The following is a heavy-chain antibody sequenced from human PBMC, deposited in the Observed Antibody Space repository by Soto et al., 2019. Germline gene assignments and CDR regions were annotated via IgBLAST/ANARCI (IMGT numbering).Heavy chain of an antibody. CDR2: ISGYNGKT. J-gene: IGHJ6*02. V-gene: IGHV1-18*01. D-gene: IGHD2-21*02. CDR3: AREGDVPYYYYGMDV. CDR1: GYTFTSYG. Sequence: QVQLVQSGGEVRKPGASVTVSCKASGYTFTSYGISWVRQAPGQGLEWMGWISGYNGKTNYAQKVQDRVTMTTDTSPSTVNLELRSLRFDDTAVYYWAREGDVPYYYYGMDVWGQGTTVTVSS.